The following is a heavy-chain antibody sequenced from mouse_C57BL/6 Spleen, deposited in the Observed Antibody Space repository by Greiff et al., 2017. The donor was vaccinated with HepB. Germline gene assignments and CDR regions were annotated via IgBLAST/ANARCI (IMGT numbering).Heavy chain of an antibody. CDR3: ARKGITTVVASDFDV. Sequence: QVQLQQPGAELVRPGSSVKLSCKASGYTFTSYWMHWVKQRPIQGLEWIGNIDPSDSETHYNQKFKDKATLTVDKSSSTAYMQLSSLTSEDSAVYYCARKGITTVVASDFDVWGTGTTVTVSS. V-gene: IGHV1-52*01. CDR1: GYTFTSYW. J-gene: IGHJ1*03. CDR2: IDPSDSET. D-gene: IGHD1-1*01.